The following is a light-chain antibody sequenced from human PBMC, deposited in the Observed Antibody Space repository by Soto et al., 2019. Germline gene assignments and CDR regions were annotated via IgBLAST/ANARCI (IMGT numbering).Light chain of an antibody. CDR2: DVT. CDR3: SSYTIISTYV. CDR1: SSDVGGYNF. J-gene: IGLJ1*01. Sequence: QSALTQPASVSGSPGQSITISCTGTSSDVGGYNFVSWYQQHPDKAPKLMIYDVTNRPSGVSNRFSGSKSGNTASLTISGLQAEDEADYYCSSYTIISTYVFGTGTRSPS. V-gene: IGLV2-14*01.